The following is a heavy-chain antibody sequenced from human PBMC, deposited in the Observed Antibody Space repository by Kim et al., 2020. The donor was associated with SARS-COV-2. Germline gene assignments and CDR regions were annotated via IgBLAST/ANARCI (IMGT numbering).Heavy chain of an antibody. Sequence: GGSLRLSCAASGFTLSSYWMHWVRQAPGKGLVWVSHINSDGSDTTYADSVRGRFTISRDNAKNTLYLQMNSLRAEDTAVYYCTGVLDFDYWGQGTLVTVSS. V-gene: IGHV3-74*01. CDR3: TGVLDFDY. D-gene: IGHD7-27*01. J-gene: IGHJ4*02. CDR2: INSDGSDT. CDR1: GFTLSSYW.